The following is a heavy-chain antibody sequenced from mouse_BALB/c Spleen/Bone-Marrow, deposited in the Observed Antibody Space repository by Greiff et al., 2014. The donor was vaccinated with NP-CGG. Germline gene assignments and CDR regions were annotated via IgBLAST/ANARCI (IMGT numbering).Heavy chain of an antibody. CDR3: ARDYANTAWFAS. J-gene: IGHJ3*01. CDR1: GFNIKDTH. D-gene: IGHD1-1*01. V-gene: IGHV14-3*02. CDR2: IDPANGNT. Sequence: VQLQQSGAELVKPGASVKLSCTPSGFNIKDTHMHWVKQRPEQGPEWIGRIDPANGNTKYDPSFQGKATITADTSSNTAYLQLSSLTSEDTAVYYCARDYANTAWFASWGQGTLVTVS.